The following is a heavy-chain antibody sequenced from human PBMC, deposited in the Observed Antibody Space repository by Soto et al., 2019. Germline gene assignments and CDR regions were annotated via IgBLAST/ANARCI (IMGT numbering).Heavy chain of an antibody. V-gene: IGHV3-30*04. CDR2: ISYDGSNK. CDR1: GFTFSSYA. CDR3: ARDEVWNYDILTGYYGVY. Sequence: GGSLRLSCVASGFTFSSYAMHWVRQAPGKGLEWVAVISYDGSNKYYADSVKGRFTISRDNSKNTLYLQMNSLRAEDTAVYYCARDEVWNYDILTGYYGVYWGQGTLVTVSS. D-gene: IGHD3-9*01. J-gene: IGHJ4*02.